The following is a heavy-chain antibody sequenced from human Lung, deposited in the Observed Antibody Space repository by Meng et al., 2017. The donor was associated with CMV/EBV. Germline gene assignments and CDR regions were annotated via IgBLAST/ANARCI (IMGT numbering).Heavy chain of an antibody. V-gene: IGHV2-5*01. CDR3: ALFTRSWFDP. J-gene: IGHJ5*02. D-gene: IGHD2-2*01. Sequence: ISLKLSGPKLVTPTQTLTLSCTVSAFSLTNSEVDVRRILQPPGKALGWLAVIYWHDDKRYRPSLKSRLTITKATSKNQVVLTLTNMDPVDTATYYCALFTRSWFDPWGQGTLVTVSS. CDR2: IYWHDDK. CDR1: AFSLTNSEVD.